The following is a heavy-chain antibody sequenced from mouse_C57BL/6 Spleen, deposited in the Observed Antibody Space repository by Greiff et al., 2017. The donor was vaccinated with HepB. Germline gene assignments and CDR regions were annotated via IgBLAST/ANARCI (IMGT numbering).Heavy chain of an antibody. CDR3: AKMVTTRGYFDV. CDR2: INPNYGTT. D-gene: IGHD2-2*01. Sequence: LKECGPELVKPGASVKISCKASGYSFTDYNMNWVKQSNGKSLEWIGVINPNYGTTSYNQKFKGKATLTVDQSSSTAYMQLNSLTSEDSAVYYCAKMVTTRGYFDVWGTGTTVTVSS. CDR1: GYSFTDYN. V-gene: IGHV1-39*01. J-gene: IGHJ1*03.